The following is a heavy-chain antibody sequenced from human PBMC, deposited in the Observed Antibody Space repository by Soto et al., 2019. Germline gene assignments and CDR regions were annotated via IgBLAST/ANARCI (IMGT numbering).Heavy chain of an antibody. J-gene: IGHJ5*02. V-gene: IGHV3-48*02. CDR1: GFMFSTYS. D-gene: IGHD4-17*01. CDR3: ARGGYGDYVLPYRVNLFDP. CDR2: ISSNSSTI. Sequence: EVQLVESGGGLVQPGGSLRLSCAGSGFMFSTYSMNWVRQAPEKGLEWVSYISSNSSTIYYADSVKGRFTISRDNAKNSLSLQINSLRDADTAVYYCARGGYGDYVLPYRVNLFDPWGQGTLVTVSS.